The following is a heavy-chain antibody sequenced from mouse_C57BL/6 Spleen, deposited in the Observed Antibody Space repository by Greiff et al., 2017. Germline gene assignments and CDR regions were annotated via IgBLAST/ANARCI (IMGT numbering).Heavy chain of an antibody. V-gene: IGHV1-50*01. CDR1: GYTFTSYW. J-gene: IGHJ3*01. Sequence: QVQLQQPGAELVKPGASVKLSCKASGYTFTSYWMQWVKQRPGQGLEWIGEIDPSDSYTNYNQKFKGKATLTVDTSSSTAYMQLSSLTSEDSAVYYCARKGDYYGWFAYWGQGTLVTVSA. CDR2: IDPSDSYT. CDR3: ARKGDYYGWFAY. D-gene: IGHD1-1*01.